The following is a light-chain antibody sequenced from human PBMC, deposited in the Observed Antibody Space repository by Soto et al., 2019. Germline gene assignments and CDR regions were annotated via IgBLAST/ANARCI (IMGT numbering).Light chain of an antibody. J-gene: IGLJ2*01. V-gene: IGLV2-8*01. CDR2: EVS. CDR3: SSYAGSNTVV. CDR1: SIDVGGYNY. Sequence: QSPLTQPPSASGSPGQSVTISCTGTSIDVGGYNYVSWYQQHPGKAPKLMIYEVSKRPSGVPDRFSGSKSGNTASLTVSGLQAEDEADYYCSSYAGSNTVVFGGGTKLTVL.